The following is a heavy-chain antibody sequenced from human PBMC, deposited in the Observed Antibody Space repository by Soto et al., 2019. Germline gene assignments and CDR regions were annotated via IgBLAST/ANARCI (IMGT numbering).Heavy chain of an antibody. J-gene: IGHJ4*02. V-gene: IGHV3-7*01. CDR3: ARDGRTYYDFWSGYYGVY. Sequence: PGGSLRLSCAASGFTFSSYWMSWVRQAPGKGLEWVANIKQDGSEKYYVDSVKGRFTISRDNAKNSLYLQMNSLRAEDTAVYYCARDGRTYYDFWSGYYGVYWGQGTQVTVSS. CDR1: GFTFSSYW. CDR2: IKQDGSEK. D-gene: IGHD3-3*01.